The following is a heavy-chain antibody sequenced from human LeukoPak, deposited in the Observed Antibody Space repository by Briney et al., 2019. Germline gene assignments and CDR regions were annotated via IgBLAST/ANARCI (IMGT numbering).Heavy chain of an antibody. V-gene: IGHV4-59*12. CDR3: AKAIRGNSRENYFYSVDV. Sequence: SETLSLTCTVSGGSINSYYWSWIRQPPGKALEWIGYIYHTGSTNYNPSLKSRVSMSVDTSKNQFSLKMSSVTAADTAVYYCAKAIRGNSRENYFYSVDVWGQGTTVTVSS. J-gene: IGHJ6*02. CDR1: GGSINSYY. D-gene: IGHD4-23*01. CDR2: IYHTGST.